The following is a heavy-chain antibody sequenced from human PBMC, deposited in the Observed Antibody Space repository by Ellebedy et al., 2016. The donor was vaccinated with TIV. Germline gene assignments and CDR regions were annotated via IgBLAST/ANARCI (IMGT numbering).Heavy chain of an antibody. J-gene: IGHJ4*02. CDR1: GFTFSSYA. D-gene: IGHD6-13*01. CDR3: ARLGVIAAAGASDY. Sequence: GESLKISCAASGFTFSSYAMHWVRQAPGKGLEWVAVISYDGSNKYYADSVKGRFTISRDNSKNTLYLQMNSLRAEDTAVYYCARLGVIAAAGASDYWGQGTLVTVSS. CDR2: ISYDGSNK. V-gene: IGHV3-30-3*01.